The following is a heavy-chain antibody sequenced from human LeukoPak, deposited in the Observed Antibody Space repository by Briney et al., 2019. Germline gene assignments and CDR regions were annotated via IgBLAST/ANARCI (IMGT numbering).Heavy chain of an antibody. Sequence: GASVKVPCKASGYTFTGYYIHWVRQAPGQGLEWMGWIHPNSGGTNFAQKFQGRVTMTRDSSISTAYMEVSSLRSDDTAVYYCARERLERDVLDYWGQGTLVTVSS. CDR3: ARERLERDVLDY. V-gene: IGHV1-2*02. CDR2: IHPNSGGT. J-gene: IGHJ4*02. D-gene: IGHD5-24*01. CDR1: GYTFTGYY.